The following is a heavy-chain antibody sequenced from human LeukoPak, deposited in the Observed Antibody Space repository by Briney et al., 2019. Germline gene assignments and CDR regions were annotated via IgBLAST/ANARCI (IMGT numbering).Heavy chain of an antibody. J-gene: IGHJ4*02. V-gene: IGHV3-30*18. Sequence: HPGGSLRLSCAASGFTFSSYSMNWDRQAPGKGLEWVAVISYDGTNKYYADSVKGRFTISRDNSKNTLHLQMNSLRAEDTAVYYCAKDDRGNEAPFDYWGQGTLVTVSS. CDR2: ISYDGTNK. CDR3: AKDDRGNEAPFDY. CDR1: GFTFSSYS.